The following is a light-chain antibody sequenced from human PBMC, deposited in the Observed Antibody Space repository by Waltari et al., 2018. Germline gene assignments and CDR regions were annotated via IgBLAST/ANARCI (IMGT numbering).Light chain of an antibody. CDR3: MQSLQTLWT. CDR1: QSLLHRNGNNY. V-gene: IGKV2-28*01. J-gene: IGKJ1*01. Sequence: DIVVTQSPLSLPVTPGEPASISCRSSQSLLHRNGNNYLDLYLQKPWQSPQLLIYLGSDRASGVPDRFSGSGSGTDFTLRISRVEAEDVGVYYCMQSLQTLWTFGQGTKVEIK. CDR2: LGS.